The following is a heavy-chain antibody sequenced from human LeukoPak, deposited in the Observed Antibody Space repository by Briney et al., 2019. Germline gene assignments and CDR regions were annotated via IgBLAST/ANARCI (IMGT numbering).Heavy chain of an antibody. V-gene: IGHV3-23*01. CDR2: IGGSGGRT. CDR1: GFSFSSYG. Sequence: GGSLRLSCTASGFSFSSYGMSWVRQAPGKGLKWVSGIGGSGGRTYYADSVKGRFTISRDNSKNTIYLQMNSLRAEDTAVYYCARTHGDYGSNWFDPWGQGTLVTVSS. CDR3: ARTHGDYGSNWFDP. J-gene: IGHJ5*02. D-gene: IGHD4-17*01.